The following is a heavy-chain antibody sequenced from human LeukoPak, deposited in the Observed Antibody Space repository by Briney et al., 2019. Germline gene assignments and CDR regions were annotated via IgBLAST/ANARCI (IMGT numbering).Heavy chain of an antibody. CDR2: IYYTEST. D-gene: IGHD3-22*01. J-gene: IGHJ4*02. V-gene: IGHV4-39*07. Sequence: SETLSLTCTVSGGSISSSSYYWGWIRQPPGKGLEWIGSIYYTESTYYNPSLKSRVTISIDTPKNQFSLKLSSVTAADTAVYYCATPTYYYHSSGYYSFDYWGQGTLVTVSS. CDR1: GGSISSSSYY. CDR3: ATPTYYYHSSGYYSFDY.